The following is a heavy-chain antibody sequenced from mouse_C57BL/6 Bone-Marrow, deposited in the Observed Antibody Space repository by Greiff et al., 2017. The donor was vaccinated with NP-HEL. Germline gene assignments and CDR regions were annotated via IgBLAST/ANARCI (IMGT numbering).Heavy chain of an antibody. CDR3: ARPIYYYGSWFAY. CDR2: ISSGSSTI. J-gene: IGHJ3*01. D-gene: IGHD1-1*01. Sequence: DVQLVESGGGLVKPGGSLKLSCAASGFTFSDYGMHWVRQAPEKGLEWVAYISSGSSTIYYADTVKGRFTISRDNAKNTLFLQMTILRSEDTAMYYCARPIYYYGSWFAYWGQGTLVTVSA. CDR1: GFTFSDYG. V-gene: IGHV5-17*01.